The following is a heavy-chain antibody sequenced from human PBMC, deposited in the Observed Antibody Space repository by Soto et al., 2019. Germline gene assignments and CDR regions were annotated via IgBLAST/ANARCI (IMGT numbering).Heavy chain of an antibody. CDR3: AIYDSSGSRGFQH. V-gene: IGHV4-31*03. CDR1: GGSISSGGYY. Sequence: QVQLQESGPGLVKPSQTLSLTCTVSGGSISSGGYYWSWILQHPGKGLEWIGYIYYSGSTYYNPSLKSRVTISVDTSKNQFSLQLSSVTAADTAVYYCAIYDSSGSRGFQHWGQGTLVTVSS. CDR2: IYYSGST. D-gene: IGHD3-22*01. J-gene: IGHJ1*01.